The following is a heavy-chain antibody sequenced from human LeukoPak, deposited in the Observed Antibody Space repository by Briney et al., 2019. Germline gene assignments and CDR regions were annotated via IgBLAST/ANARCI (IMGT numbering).Heavy chain of an antibody. CDR2: IRYDGSNK. D-gene: IGHD3-10*01. CDR3: AKDVVEGLWFGEGFDP. J-gene: IGHJ5*02. CDR1: GFTFSSYG. Sequence: GGSLRLSCAASGFTFSSYGMHWVRQAPGKGLEWVAFIRYDGSNKYYADSVKGRFTISRDNSKNTLYLQMNSLRADDTAVYYCAKDVVEGLWFGEGFDPWGQGTLVTVSS. V-gene: IGHV3-30*02.